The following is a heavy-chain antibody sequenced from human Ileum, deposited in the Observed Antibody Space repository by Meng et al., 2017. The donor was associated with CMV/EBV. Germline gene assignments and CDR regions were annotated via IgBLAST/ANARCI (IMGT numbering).Heavy chain of an antibody. CDR1: GGSVSRGSYY. V-gene: IGHV4-61*01. J-gene: IGHJ5*02. CDR2: IYYSGST. Sequence: TGSGGSVSRGSYYWSWIRQPPGKGMEWIGYIYYSGSTNYNPSLKSRVTISVDTSKTQFSLKLSSVTAADAAVYYCAAWSGYRNWFDPWGQGTLVTVSS. D-gene: IGHD3-3*01. CDR3: AAWSGYRNWFDP.